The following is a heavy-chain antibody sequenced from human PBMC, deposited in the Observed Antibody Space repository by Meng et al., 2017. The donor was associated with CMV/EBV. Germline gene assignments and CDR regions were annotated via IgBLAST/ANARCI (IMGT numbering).Heavy chain of an antibody. CDR3: ATEGYCSSTSCHIDY. CDR1: GFTVSSNY. J-gene: IGHJ4*02. V-gene: IGHV3-66*02. Sequence: GESLKISCAASGFTVSSNYMSWVRQAPGKGLEWVSVIHSGGSTYYADSVKGRFTISRDNSKNTLYLQMNSLRAEDTAVYYCATEGYCSSTSCHIDYWGQGTLVTVSS. D-gene: IGHD2-2*02. CDR2: IHSGGST.